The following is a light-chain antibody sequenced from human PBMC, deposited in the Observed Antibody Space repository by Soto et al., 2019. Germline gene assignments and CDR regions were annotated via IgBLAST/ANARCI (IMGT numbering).Light chain of an antibody. J-gene: IGLJ2*01. Sequence: QSALTQPASESGSPGQSITISCTGTSSDVGGYNYVSWYQQHPGKAPKLMIYDVSNRPSGVSNRFSGSKSGNTASLTISGLQAEDEADYYCSSYTITSTVVFGGGTQLTVL. CDR3: SSYTITSTVV. CDR2: DVS. V-gene: IGLV2-14*01. CDR1: SSDVGGYNY.